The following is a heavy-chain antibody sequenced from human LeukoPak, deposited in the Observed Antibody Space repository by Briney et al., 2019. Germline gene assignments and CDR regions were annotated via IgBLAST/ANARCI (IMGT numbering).Heavy chain of an antibody. J-gene: IGHJ4*02. CDR3: ASGPLYYYGSGSYWY. V-gene: IGHV4-59*12. D-gene: IGHD3-10*01. CDR2: IYYSGST. CDR1: GGSISSNY. Sequence: SETLSLTCTVSGGSISSNYWSWIRQPPGKGLEWIGYIYYSGSTNYNPSLKSRVTISVDTSKNQFSLKLSSVTAADTAVYYCASGPLYYYGSGSYWYWGQGTLVTVSS.